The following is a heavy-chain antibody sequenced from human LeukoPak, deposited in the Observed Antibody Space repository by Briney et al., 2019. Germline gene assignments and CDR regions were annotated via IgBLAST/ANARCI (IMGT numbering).Heavy chain of an antibody. Sequence: SETLSLTCAVYGGSFSGYYWSWIRQPPGKGLEWIGEINHSGSTNYNPSLKSRVTISVDTSKNQFSLKLSSVTAADTAVYYCARRLLGDSKKFDPWGQGTLVTASS. V-gene: IGHV4-34*01. J-gene: IGHJ5*02. CDR1: GGSFSGYY. CDR3: ARRLLGDSKKFDP. D-gene: IGHD3-22*01. CDR2: INHSGST.